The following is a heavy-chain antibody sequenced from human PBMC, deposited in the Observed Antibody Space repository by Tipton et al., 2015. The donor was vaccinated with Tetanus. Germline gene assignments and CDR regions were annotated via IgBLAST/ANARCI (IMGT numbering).Heavy chain of an antibody. CDR2: MNPKTGPA. CDR3: ARGNRGSSWYL. CDR1: GYAFASYD. J-gene: IGHJ4*02. D-gene: IGHD6-13*01. Sequence: QSGPEVKKPGASVRVSCKAFGYAFASYDLNWVRQASGQGLEWLGYMNPKTGPAGYAQKFQGRVTMTSDISSSTAYMELRNLRSDDTAVYYCARGNRGSSWYLWGQGTRLTVSS. V-gene: IGHV1-8*01.